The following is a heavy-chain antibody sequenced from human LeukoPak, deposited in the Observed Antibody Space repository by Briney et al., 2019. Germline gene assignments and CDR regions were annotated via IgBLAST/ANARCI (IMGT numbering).Heavy chain of an antibody. Sequence: ASVKVSCKASGYTFTSYDINWVRQATGQGLEWMGWMNPNSGNTGYAQKFQGRVTMTRNTSISTAYMELSSLRSEDTAVYYCARALTYYYDSSADWFDPWGQGTLVTDSS. V-gene: IGHV1-8*01. D-gene: IGHD3-22*01. CDR3: ARALTYYYDSSADWFDP. J-gene: IGHJ5*02. CDR1: GYTFTSYD. CDR2: MNPNSGNT.